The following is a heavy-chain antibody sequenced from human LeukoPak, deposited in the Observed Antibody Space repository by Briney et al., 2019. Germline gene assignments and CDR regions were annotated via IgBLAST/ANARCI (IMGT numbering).Heavy chain of an antibody. CDR1: GFTFSSYS. V-gene: IGHV3-21*01. J-gene: IGHJ5*02. Sequence: PGGSLRLSCAASGFTFSSYSMNWVRQAPGKGLEWVSSISSSSSYIYYADSVKGRFTISRDNAKNSLYLQMNSLRAEDTAVYYCARDPAWDIVVVPAAFLGYNWFDPWGLGTLVTVSS. D-gene: IGHD2-2*01. CDR2: ISSSSSYI. CDR3: ARDPAWDIVVVPAAFLGYNWFDP.